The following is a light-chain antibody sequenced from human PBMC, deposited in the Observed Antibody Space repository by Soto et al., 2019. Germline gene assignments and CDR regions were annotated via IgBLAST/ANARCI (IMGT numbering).Light chain of an antibody. CDR3: QQYDIWPIT. J-gene: IGKJ5*01. V-gene: IGKV3-15*01. Sequence: ELVMTQSPATLSVSPGERATLSCSASQSVSSNLALHQQKPGQAPRLLIYSASTRATGIPARFSGSGSGTEFTLTISSLLSEAIEVYYCQQYDIWPITFGQGTRLEIK. CDR2: SAS. CDR1: QSVSSN.